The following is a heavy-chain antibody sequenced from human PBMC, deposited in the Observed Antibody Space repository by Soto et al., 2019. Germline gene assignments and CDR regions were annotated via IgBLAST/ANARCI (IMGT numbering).Heavy chain of an antibody. D-gene: IGHD3-22*01. V-gene: IGHV1-18*01. J-gene: IGHJ4*02. CDR3: ARSGGYYYDTSGYITSPEKYFDY. Sequence: ASVKVSCKASGYTFTSYGISWVRQAPGQGLEWMGWISAYNGNTNSAQNFQGRVTMTTDTSTNTAYMELRSPRSDDTAVYYCARSGGYYYDTSGYITSPEKYFDYWGQGTLVTVS. CDR1: GYTFTSYG. CDR2: ISAYNGNT.